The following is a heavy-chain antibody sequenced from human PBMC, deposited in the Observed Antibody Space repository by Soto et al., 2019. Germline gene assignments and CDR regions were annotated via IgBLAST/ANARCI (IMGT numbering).Heavy chain of an antibody. D-gene: IGHD3-16*01. CDR3: AREGEMPYYYYGLDV. V-gene: IGHV1-18*01. CDR2: ISGYNGHT. J-gene: IGHJ6*02. Sequence: QVQLVQSGAEVRKPGASVKVSCKASGYTFTTYGISWVRQAPGQGLEWMGWISGYNGHTKYAQKFQGRVTMTTDTSTSTVYMERRSLRSDDTDVYYCAREGEMPYYYYGLDVWGQGTTVTVSS. CDR1: GYTFTTYG.